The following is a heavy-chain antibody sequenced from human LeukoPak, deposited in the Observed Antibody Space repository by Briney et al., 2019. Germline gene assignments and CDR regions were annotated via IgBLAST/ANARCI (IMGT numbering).Heavy chain of an antibody. D-gene: IGHD6-13*01. CDR3: ARESRRQQLVSGY. J-gene: IGHJ4*02. CDR1: GYTFTSYA. CDR2: INTNTGNP. Sequence: ASVKVSCTASGYTFTSYAMNWVRQAPGQGLEWMGWINTNTGNPTYAQGFTGRFVFSLDTSVSTAYLRISSLKAEDTAVYYCARESRRQQLVSGYWGQGTLVTVSS. V-gene: IGHV7-4-1*02.